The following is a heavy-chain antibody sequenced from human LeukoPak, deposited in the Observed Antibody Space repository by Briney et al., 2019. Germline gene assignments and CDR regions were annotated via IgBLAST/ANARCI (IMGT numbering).Heavy chain of an antibody. CDR2: ISGRGIRT. CDR3: ANGGIASPDSPASRVFDY. V-gene: IGHV3-23*01. Sequence: GGSLRLSCTASGLTFDSHAMSWVRQAPGKGLEWVSGISGRGIRTYYADSVKGRFTISRDNSKNTLFLQMNNLRAEDTALYYCANGGIASPDSPASRVFDYWSQGALVTVSS. CDR1: GLTFDSHA. D-gene: IGHD6-13*01. J-gene: IGHJ4*02.